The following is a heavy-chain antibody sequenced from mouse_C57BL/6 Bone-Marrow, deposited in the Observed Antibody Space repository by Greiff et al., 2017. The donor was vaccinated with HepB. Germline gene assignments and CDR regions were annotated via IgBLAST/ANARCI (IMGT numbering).Heavy chain of an antibody. Sequence: VKLVESGAELVRPGASVTLSCKASGYTFTDYEMHWVKQTPVHGLEWIGAIDPETGGTAYNQKFKGKAILTADKSSSTAYMELRSLTSEDSAVYYCTRVDFDYWGQGTTLTVSS. J-gene: IGHJ2*01. CDR2: IDPETGGT. V-gene: IGHV1-15*01. CDR1: GYTFTDYE. CDR3: TRVDFDY.